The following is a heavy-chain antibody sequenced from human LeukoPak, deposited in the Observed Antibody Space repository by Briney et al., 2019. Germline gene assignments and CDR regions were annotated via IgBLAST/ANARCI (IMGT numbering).Heavy chain of an antibody. Sequence: ASVKVSCKGYGYTFINHDIDWVRQAPGQGLEWMGWINPNSGGTNYAQKFQGRVTMTRDTSISTAYMELSRLRSDDTAVYYCARDGGILGAFDIWGQGTMVTVSS. D-gene: IGHD2-15*01. CDR2: INPNSGGT. J-gene: IGHJ3*02. CDR1: GYTFINHD. CDR3: ARDGGILGAFDI. V-gene: IGHV1-2*02.